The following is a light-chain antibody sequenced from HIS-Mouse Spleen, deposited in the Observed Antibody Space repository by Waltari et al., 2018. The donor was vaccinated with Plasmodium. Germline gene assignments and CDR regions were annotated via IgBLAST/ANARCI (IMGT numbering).Light chain of an antibody. CDR1: SSDVGGYNL. J-gene: IGLJ3*02. CDR3: CSYAGSSTFV. Sequence: LTQPPSVSVSPGQTASITCTGTSSDVGGYNLVSWYQQHPGKAPKLMIYEGSKRPSGVSNRFSGSKSGNTASLTISGLQAEDEADYYCCSYAGSSTFVFGGGTKLTVL. CDR2: EGS. V-gene: IGLV2-23*03.